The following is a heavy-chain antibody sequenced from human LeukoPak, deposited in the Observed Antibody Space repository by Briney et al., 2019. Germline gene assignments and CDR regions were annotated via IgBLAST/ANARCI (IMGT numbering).Heavy chain of an antibody. Sequence: GGSLRLSCTPSGFTFGEDTMSWFRQAPGKGLEWVGFIRSKVHGGTAEYAASVKGRFTISRDDSKSIAYLQMNSLKIEDTAVYYCARGPKGRWLQFDSWGQGTLVTVSS. CDR3: ARGPKGRWLQFDS. J-gene: IGHJ4*02. V-gene: IGHV3-49*03. D-gene: IGHD5-24*01. CDR1: GFTFGEDT. CDR2: IRSKVHGGTA.